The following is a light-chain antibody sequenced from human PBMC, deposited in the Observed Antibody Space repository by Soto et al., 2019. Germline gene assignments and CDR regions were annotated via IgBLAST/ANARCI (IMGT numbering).Light chain of an antibody. Sequence: IVMTQSPDSLAVSLGERATINCKSSQSVLYSSNNKNYLAWFQQKPGQPPKLLIYWASTRGSGVPDRFSGSGSGTDFTLTVSSLQAEDVAVYYCQQYYSTPWTFGQGTKVEIK. CDR1: QSVLYSSNNKNY. CDR3: QQYYSTPWT. CDR2: WAS. J-gene: IGKJ1*01. V-gene: IGKV4-1*01.